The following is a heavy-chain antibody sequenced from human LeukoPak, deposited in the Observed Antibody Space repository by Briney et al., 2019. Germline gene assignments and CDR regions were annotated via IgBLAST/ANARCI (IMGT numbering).Heavy chain of an antibody. D-gene: IGHD2-15*01. J-gene: IGHJ4*02. CDR1: GGTFSSYA. CDR2: IIPIFGTA. V-gene: IGHV1-69*13. Sequence: AASVKVSCKASGGTFSSYAISWVRQAPGQGLEWMGGIIPIFGTANYAQKFQGRVTITADESTSTAYMELSSLRSEDTAVYYCARSLVGGYCSGGSCPPAGNWGQGTLVTVSS. CDR3: ARSLVGGYCSGGSCPPAGN.